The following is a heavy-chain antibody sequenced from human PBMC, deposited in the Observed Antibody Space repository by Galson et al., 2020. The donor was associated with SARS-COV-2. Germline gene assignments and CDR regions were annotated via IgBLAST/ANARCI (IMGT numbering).Heavy chain of an antibody. Sequence: GESLKISCAASGFTFSSYGMHWVRQAPGKGLEWVAVISYDGSNKYYADSVKGRFTISRDNSKNTLYLQMNSLRAEDTAVYYCARPYSGSYSSYFDLWGRGTLVTVSS. CDR1: GFTFSSYG. CDR2: ISYDGSNK. CDR3: ARPYSGSYSSYFDL. V-gene: IGHV3-30*03. D-gene: IGHD1-26*01. J-gene: IGHJ2*01.